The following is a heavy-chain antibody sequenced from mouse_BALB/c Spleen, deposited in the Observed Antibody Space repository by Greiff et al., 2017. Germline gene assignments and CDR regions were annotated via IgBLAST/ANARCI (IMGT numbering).Heavy chain of an antibody. CDR2: INPGSGGT. V-gene: IGHV1-54*01. J-gene: IGHJ4*01. CDR1: GYAFTNYL. Sequence: QVQLQQSGAELVRPGTSVKVSCKASGYAFTNYLIEWVKQRPGQGLEWIGVINPGSGGTNYNEKFKGKATLTADKSSSTAYMQLSSLTSDDSAVYFCAISGDYGYGDYAMDYWGQGTSVTVSS. D-gene: IGHD1-2*01. CDR3: AISGDYGYGDYAMDY.